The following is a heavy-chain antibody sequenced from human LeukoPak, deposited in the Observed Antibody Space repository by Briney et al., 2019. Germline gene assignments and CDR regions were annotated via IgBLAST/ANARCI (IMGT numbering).Heavy chain of an antibody. CDR1: GGSFSGYY. V-gene: IGHV4-34*01. Sequence: PSETLSLTCAVYGGSFSGYYWSWIRQPPGKGLEWIGEINHSGSTNYNPSLKSRVTMSVDTSKNQFSLKLSSVTAADTAVYYCARDSDGYNYFDYWGQGTLVTVSS. J-gene: IGHJ4*02. CDR3: ARDSDGYNYFDY. D-gene: IGHD5-24*01. CDR2: INHSGST.